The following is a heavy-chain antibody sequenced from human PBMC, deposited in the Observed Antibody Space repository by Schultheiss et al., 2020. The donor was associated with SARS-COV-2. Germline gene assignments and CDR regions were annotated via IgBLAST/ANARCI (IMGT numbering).Heavy chain of an antibody. CDR1: GFTFSSYA. D-gene: IGHD3-3*01. CDR2: ISGSGDST. V-gene: IGHV3-23*01. CDR3: ARKSDFWSGYYDY. J-gene: IGHJ4*03. Sequence: GGSLRLSCAASGFTFSSYAMSWVRQAPGKGLEWVSAISGSGDSTYYADSVKGRLTISRDNSKNTLYLQMNSLRAEDTAVYYCARKSDFWSGYYDYWGQGTTVTVSS.